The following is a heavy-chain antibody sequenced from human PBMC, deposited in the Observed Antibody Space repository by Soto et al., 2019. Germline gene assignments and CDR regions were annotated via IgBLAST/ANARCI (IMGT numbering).Heavy chain of an antibody. D-gene: IGHD4-17*01. V-gene: IGHV1-18*04. Sequence: QVHLVQSETEVKEPGSSVTVSCKTSHATFTGYTINWVRQAPGQGLEWLGWISSLSGNTYYARDFQGRLTMTTNTSATTAYMELMSLRSDDTAVYFCARVPVTSGRWFGPWGQGTLVTVSS. CDR3: ARVPVTSGRWFGP. CDR1: HATFTGYT. J-gene: IGHJ5*02. CDR2: ISSLSGNT.